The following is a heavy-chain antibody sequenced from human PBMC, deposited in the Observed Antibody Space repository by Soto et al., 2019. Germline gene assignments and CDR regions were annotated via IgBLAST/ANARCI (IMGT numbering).Heavy chain of an antibody. CDR1: GFTFSTYW. V-gene: IGHV3-7*01. J-gene: IGHJ3*02. CDR2: IRKDASVI. Sequence: EVQLVESGGDLVQPGGSLRLSCAASGFTFSTYWMPWVRQAPGKGLEWVANIRKDASVIRYADSVEGRFTISRDNAKKLLYLQIRSLRAEDTAVYFCERDLSPAAGNIFYDAFDIWGQGTVVTVSS. D-gene: IGHD2-2*01. CDR3: ERDLSPAAGNIFYDAFDI.